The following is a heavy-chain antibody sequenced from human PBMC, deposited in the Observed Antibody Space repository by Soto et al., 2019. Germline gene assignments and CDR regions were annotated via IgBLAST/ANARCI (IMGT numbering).Heavy chain of an antibody. Sequence: ASVKVSCKASGYTFTSYDINWVRQATGQVLEWMGRMNPNSGNTGYAQKFQGRVTMTRNTSISTAYMELSSLRSEDTAVYYCARERASFYGMDVWGQGTTVTVSS. CDR2: MNPNSGNT. CDR3: ARERASFYGMDV. J-gene: IGHJ6*02. V-gene: IGHV1-8*01. CDR1: GYTFTSYD.